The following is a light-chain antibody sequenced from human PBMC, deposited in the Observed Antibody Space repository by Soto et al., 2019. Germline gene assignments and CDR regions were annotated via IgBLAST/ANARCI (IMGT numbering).Light chain of an antibody. CDR1: SSDVGGYNY. CDR2: GNS. Sequence: QSVLTQPPSASGSPGQSVTISCTGTSSDVGGYNYVPWYQQHPGKAPKLMIYGNSKRPSGVPDRFSGSKSGTSASLAITGLQAEDEADYYCQSYDSSLSVYVFGTGTKVTVL. CDR3: QSYDSSLSVYV. V-gene: IGLV2-8*01. J-gene: IGLJ1*01.